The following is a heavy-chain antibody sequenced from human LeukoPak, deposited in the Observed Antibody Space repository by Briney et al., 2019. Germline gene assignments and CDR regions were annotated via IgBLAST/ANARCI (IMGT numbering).Heavy chain of an antibody. CDR1: GFTFSSYW. D-gene: IGHD5-18*01. J-gene: IGHJ4*02. CDR2: IRNDESNK. V-gene: IGHV3-30*02. CDR3: AKDQGYSYGHSLDY. Sequence: AGGSLRLSCAASGFTFSSYWMSWVRQAPGKGLEWVALIRNDESNKYYADSVKGRFTISRDNSKNTLYLQMNSLRAEDTAVYYCAKDQGYSYGHSLDYWGQGTLVTVSS.